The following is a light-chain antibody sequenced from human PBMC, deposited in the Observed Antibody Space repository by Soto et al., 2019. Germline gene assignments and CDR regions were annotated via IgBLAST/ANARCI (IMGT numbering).Light chain of an antibody. J-gene: IGKJ2*01. V-gene: IGKV3-11*01. CDR3: QQRSNWPPSHT. CDR1: QSVSSY. Sequence: EIVLTQSPATLSLSPGERATLSCRASQSVSSYLAWYQQKPGQAPRLLIYDASNRATGIPARFSGSGSGTDFTLTISSLEPEDFAVYYCQQRSNWPPSHTFGQGTRWISN. CDR2: DAS.